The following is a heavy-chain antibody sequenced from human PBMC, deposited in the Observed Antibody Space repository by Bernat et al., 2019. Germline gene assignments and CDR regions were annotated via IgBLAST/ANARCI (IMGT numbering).Heavy chain of an antibody. CDR2: IYYSGGT. J-gene: IGHJ4*02. CDR1: GGSISSSTYY. D-gene: IGHD6-13*01. CDR3: ARGGGIAAADTEFDY. V-gene: IGHV4-39*01. Sequence: QLQLQESGPGLVKPSETLSLTCTVSGGSISSSTYYWGWICQPPGKRLECIGSIYYSGGTYYNPSLKSRLTISVDTSKNQFSLKLNSVTAADTAVYYCARGGGIAAADTEFDYWGQGTLVTVSS.